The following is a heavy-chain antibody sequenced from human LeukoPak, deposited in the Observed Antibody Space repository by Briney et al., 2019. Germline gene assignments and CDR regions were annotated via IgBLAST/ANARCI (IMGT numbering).Heavy chain of an antibody. V-gene: IGHV1-2*02. CDR2: VTPNTGGT. J-gene: IGHJ4*02. Sequence: GASVKVSCKASGSTFTAYYIHWVRQAPGQSLEWMGWVTPNTGGTNYAQKFQGRVTMTSDRSISTAYMELTRLTSDDTAVYYCARDDTATPNWELDYWGQGTLVTVSS. CDR3: ARDDTATPNWELDY. D-gene: IGHD1-1*01. CDR1: GSTFTAYY.